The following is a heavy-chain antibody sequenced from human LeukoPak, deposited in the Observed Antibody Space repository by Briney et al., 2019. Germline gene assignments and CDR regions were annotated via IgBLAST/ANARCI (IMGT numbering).Heavy chain of an antibody. CDR3: AKAAYSSLAFDY. Sequence: GGSLRLSCTASGFTFSSYWMTWVRQAPGKGLEWVAHLKQDGSEKYYVDSVKGRFTISRDNAKNSLYLQMNSLRAEDMALYYCAKAAYSSLAFDYWGQGTLVTVSS. J-gene: IGHJ4*02. D-gene: IGHD6-6*01. CDR2: LKQDGSEK. V-gene: IGHV3-7*03. CDR1: GFTFSSYW.